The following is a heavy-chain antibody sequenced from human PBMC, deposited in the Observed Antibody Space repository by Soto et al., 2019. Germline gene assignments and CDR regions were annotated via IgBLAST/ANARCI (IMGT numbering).Heavy chain of an antibody. J-gene: IGHJ5*02. CDR3: ARDPIPNAYCISTRCYWLPWFDP. V-gene: IGHV3-30-3*01. Sequence: QVPLVESGGGVVQPGRSLRLSCAASGFTFSSYAMHWVRQAPGKGLEWVAVISYDGSNKYYADSVKGRFTISRDNSKNTLYLQMNSLRAEDTAVYYCARDPIPNAYCISTRCYWLPWFDPWGQGTLVTVSS. D-gene: IGHD2-2*01. CDR2: ISYDGSNK. CDR1: GFTFSSYA.